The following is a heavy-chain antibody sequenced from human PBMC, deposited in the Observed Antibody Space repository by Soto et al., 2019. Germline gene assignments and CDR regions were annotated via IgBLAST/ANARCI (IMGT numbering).Heavy chain of an antibody. CDR3: EREVVLGGTTFYYYGLGF. J-gene: IGHJ6*02. CDR2: ISGSGTST. D-gene: IGHD1-1*01. CDR1: GFTLSSYA. V-gene: IGHV3-23*01. Sequence: EARLLESGGGLVQSGGSLRLSCVASGFTLSSYAMSWVRQAPEKGLEWVSAISGSGTSTYYTDSVKGRFTISRDNSENTLYLEMNSLRAEDTATYFWEREVVLGGTTFYYYGLGFWGQGATVAVSS.